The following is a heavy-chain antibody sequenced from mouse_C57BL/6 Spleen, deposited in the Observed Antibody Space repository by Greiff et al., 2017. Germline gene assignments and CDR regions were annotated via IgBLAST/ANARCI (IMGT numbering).Heavy chain of an antibody. CDR3: AKVGFPHYYGSSYDYFDY. CDR2: IWGDGST. D-gene: IGHD1-1*01. Sequence: VKLMESGPGLVAPSQSLSITCTVSGFSLTSYGVSWVRQPPGKGLEWLGVIWGDGSTNYHSALISRLSISKDNSKSQVFLKLNSLQTDDTATYYCAKVGFPHYYGSSYDYFDYWGQGTTLTVSS. CDR1: GFSLTSYG. V-gene: IGHV2-3*01. J-gene: IGHJ2*01.